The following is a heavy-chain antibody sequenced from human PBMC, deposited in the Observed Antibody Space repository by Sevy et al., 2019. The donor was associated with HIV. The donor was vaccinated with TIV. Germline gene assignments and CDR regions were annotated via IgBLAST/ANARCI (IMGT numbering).Heavy chain of an antibody. Sequence: ASLKVSCKASGGNLHNYGINWVRQAPGQGLEWMGGLIPIFRTSTYAQNFRGRITFAADEATSTFYLEMSSLRADDTAGYYCSRDRGPAAISDAFDIWGQGTMVTVSS. CDR3: SRDRGPAAISDAFDI. CDR1: GGNLHNYG. D-gene: IGHD2-2*02. V-gene: IGHV1-69*13. CDR2: LIPIFRTS. J-gene: IGHJ3*02.